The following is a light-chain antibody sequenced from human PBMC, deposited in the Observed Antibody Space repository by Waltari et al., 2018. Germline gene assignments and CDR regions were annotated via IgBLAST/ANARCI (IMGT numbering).Light chain of an antibody. CDR2: KAS. CDR3: QQYNSYPWT. V-gene: IGKV1-5*03. J-gene: IGKJ1*01. CDR1: QRITSW. Sequence: VGDRVTITCRASQRITSWLAWYQQIPGKPPKLLIYKASTLESGVPSRFSGSGSGTEFTLTISSLQPDDFATYYCQQYNSYPWTFGHGTKVKLK.